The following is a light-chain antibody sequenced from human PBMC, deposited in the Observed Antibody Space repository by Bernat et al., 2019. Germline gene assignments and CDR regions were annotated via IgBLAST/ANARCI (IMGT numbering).Light chain of an antibody. CDR1: QGISSY. V-gene: IGKV1-8*01. J-gene: IGKJ2*01. CDR2: AAS. CDR3: QQYYSYPQYT. Sequence: IQMTQSPSTLSASVGDRVTITCRASQGISSYLAWYQQKPGKAPKLLIYAASTLQSGVPSRFSGSGSGTDFTLTISCLQSEDFATYYCQQYYSYPQYTFGQGTKLEIK.